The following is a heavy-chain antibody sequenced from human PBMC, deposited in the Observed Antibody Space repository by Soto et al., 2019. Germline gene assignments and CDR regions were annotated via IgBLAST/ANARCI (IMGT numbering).Heavy chain of an antibody. CDR1: GYIFPNYA. CDR2: INTGNGNT. D-gene: IGHD4-4*01. J-gene: IGHJ4*02. Sequence: GASVKGSCKASGYIFPNYAMTWVRQAPGQRLQWMGWINTGNGNTKYSQKFQGRVTITRDTSASTAYMELSSLRSDVTAVYYCARELQGLYYFDYWGQGTLVTVSS. CDR3: ARELQGLYYFDY. V-gene: IGHV1-3*04.